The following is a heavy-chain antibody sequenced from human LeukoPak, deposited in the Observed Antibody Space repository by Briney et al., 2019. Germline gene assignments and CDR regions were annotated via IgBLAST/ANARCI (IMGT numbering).Heavy chain of an antibody. D-gene: IGHD3-3*01. Sequence: ASVKVSCKASGYTFTSYDINWVRQATGRGLEWMGWMNPNSGNTGYAQKFQGRVTMTRNTSISTAYMELSSLRSEDTAVYYCARAPYYDFWSGYFTAVGRYYYYYYYMDVWGKGTTVTVSS. J-gene: IGHJ6*03. V-gene: IGHV1-8*01. CDR2: MNPNSGNT. CDR1: GYTFTSYD. CDR3: ARAPYYDFWSGYFTAVGRYYYYYYYMDV.